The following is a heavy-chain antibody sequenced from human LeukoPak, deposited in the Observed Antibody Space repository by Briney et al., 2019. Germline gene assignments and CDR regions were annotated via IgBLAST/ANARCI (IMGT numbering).Heavy chain of an antibody. V-gene: IGHV3-21*01. CDR1: GFTFSSYS. Sequence: GGSLRPSCAASGFTFSSYSMNWVRQAPGKGLEWVSSISSSSSYIYYADSVKGRFTISRDNAKNSLYLQMNSLRAEDTAVYYCARDVVVVPAAKDGMDVWGQGTTVTVSS. CDR2: ISSSSSYI. CDR3: ARDVVVVPAAKDGMDV. J-gene: IGHJ6*02. D-gene: IGHD2-2*01.